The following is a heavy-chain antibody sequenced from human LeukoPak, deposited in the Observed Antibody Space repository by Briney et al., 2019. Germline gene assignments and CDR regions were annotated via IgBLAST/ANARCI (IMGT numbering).Heavy chain of an antibody. CDR2: IFSDSSTV. V-gene: IGHV3-9*03. CDR1: GFSFEDYT. D-gene: IGHD6-6*01. Sequence: PGGSLRLSCSASGFSFEDYTMHWDRQATGKGLEWVSSIFSDSSTVAYADSVKGRFTISRDNARNSLYLQMNSLRDEDMALYYCARVQYTRLSKGAFDLWGQGTMVIVSS. J-gene: IGHJ3*01. CDR3: ARVQYTRLSKGAFDL.